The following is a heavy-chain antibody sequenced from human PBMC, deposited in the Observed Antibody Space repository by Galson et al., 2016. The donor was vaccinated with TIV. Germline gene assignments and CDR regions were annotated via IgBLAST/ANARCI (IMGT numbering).Heavy chain of an antibody. CDR2: ISGSGIST. CDR3: ASFSGYRVY. D-gene: IGHD5-12*01. Sequence: WVSTISGSGISTYYADSVKGRFTISRDNSKNTLYLQMNSLRAEDTAVYYCASFSGYRVYWGQGTLVTVSS. V-gene: IGHV3-23*01. J-gene: IGHJ4*02.